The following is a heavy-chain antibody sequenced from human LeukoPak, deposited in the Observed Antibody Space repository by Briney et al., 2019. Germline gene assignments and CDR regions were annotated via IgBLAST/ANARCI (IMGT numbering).Heavy chain of an antibody. CDR2: INHNGNVN. Sequence: GGSLRLSCAASGFTFSSYWMNWARQAPGKGLEWVASINHNGNVNYYVDSVKGRFTISRDNAKNSLYLQMSNLRAEDTAVYYCARDPSPYYYDSSGYSDWGQGTLVTVSS. D-gene: IGHD3-22*01. V-gene: IGHV3-7*03. J-gene: IGHJ4*02. CDR3: ARDPSPYYYDSSGYSD. CDR1: GFTFSSYW.